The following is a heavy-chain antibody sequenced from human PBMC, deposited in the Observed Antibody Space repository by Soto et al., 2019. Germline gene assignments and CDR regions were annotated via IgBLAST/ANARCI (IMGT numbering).Heavy chain of an antibody. Sequence: GGSLRLSCVGSGFGFSDYYISWVRQAPGKGLEWIAHISGGNGFTNYAASVRGRFTISRDNAKRSLHLQMNSLRADDTAVYYCARDPHYYGSVNYTSRSYSYPLDVWGQGTTVTVSS. CDR1: GFGFSDYY. CDR2: ISGGNGFT. CDR3: ARDPHYYGSVNYTSRSYSYPLDV. J-gene: IGHJ6*02. V-gene: IGHV3-11*06. D-gene: IGHD3-10*01.